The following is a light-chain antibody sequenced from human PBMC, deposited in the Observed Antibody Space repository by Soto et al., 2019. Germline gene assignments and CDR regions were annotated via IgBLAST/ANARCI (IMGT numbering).Light chain of an antibody. CDR3: QLYGSSRRYT. J-gene: IGKJ2*01. CDR2: GAS. Sequence: DIVLTQSPGTLSLSPGERATLSCRASQSVSGTYLAWYQQKPGQAPRVLIYGASSRAAGIPDRFSGSESGTDFTLTIRRLEPEDFAVYYCQLYGSSRRYTFGQGTKLEIK. V-gene: IGKV3-20*01. CDR1: QSVSGTY.